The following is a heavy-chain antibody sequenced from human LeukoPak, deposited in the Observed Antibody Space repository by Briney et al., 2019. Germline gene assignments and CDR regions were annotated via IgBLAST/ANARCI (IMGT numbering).Heavy chain of an antibody. CDR1: GGTFSSYA. J-gene: IGHJ6*04. CDR2: IIPILGIA. Sequence: ASVKVSCKASGGTFSSYAISWVRQAPGRGLEWMGRIIPILGIANYALKFQGRVTITADKSTSTAYMELSSLRSEDTAVYYCARGPYDILTGWDVWGKGTTVTVSS. D-gene: IGHD3-9*01. CDR3: ARGPYDILTGWDV. V-gene: IGHV1-69*04.